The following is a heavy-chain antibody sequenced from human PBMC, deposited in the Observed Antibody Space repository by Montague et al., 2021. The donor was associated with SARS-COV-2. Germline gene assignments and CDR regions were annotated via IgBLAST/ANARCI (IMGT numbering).Heavy chain of an antibody. D-gene: IGHD2-2*01. CDR3: ARIVGDCSSDSCYAVR. CDR2: FYYTGYT. J-gene: IGHJ4*02. CDR1: GASTNSNSYY. Sequence: SETLSLTCAVSGASTNSNSYYWGWIRQPLGKGLDWIGSFYYTGYTCYTXXLKSRVTISGDTSKNQFSLKLTSVTAADTAVYYCARIVGDCSSDSCYAVRWGQGTVVTVSS. V-gene: IGHV4-39*01.